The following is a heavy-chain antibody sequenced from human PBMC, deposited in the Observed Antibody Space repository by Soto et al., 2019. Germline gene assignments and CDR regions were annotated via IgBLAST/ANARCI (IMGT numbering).Heavy chain of an antibody. V-gene: IGHV4-4*02. J-gene: IGHJ4*02. D-gene: IGHD4-17*01. Sequence: PSETRPRTCAVSGDSLSSSNCWSWVRQPPGKELEWIGEIYHSGSTNYNPSLKSRVTISVDKSKNQFFMKLSSVTAADKAVYYCARMDRGDYGRKWADYWGQGTLVTVS. CDR3: ARMDRGDYGRKWADY. CDR1: GDSLSSSNC. CDR2: IYHSGST.